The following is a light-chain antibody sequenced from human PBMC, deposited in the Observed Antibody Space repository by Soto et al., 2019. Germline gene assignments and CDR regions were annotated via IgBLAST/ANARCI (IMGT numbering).Light chain of an antibody. Sequence: GLTQSPGTLSLSPGERATLSCRASQSVSSSYLTWYQQKPGQAPRRLIFGASFRATGIPDRFSGSGSGTDFTLTISRLEPEDSAVYYCQQYGTSPTTFGQGTKVDIK. CDR3: QQYGTSPTT. J-gene: IGKJ1*01. CDR2: GAS. V-gene: IGKV3-20*01. CDR1: QSVSSSY.